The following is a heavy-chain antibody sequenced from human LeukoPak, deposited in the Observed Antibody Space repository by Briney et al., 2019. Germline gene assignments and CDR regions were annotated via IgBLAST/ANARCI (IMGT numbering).Heavy chain of an antibody. CDR2: IKSKTDGGTT. CDR1: GFTFCNAW. V-gene: IGHV3-15*01. J-gene: IGHJ4*02. CDR3: TTDRGYCSGGSCYYGAFDY. D-gene: IGHD2-15*01. Sequence: GGSLRLSCAASGFTFCNAWMSWVRQAPGKGLEWVGRIKSKTDGGTTDYAAPVKGRFTISRDDSKNTLYLQMNSLKTEDTAVYYCTTDRGYCSGGSCYYGAFDYWGQGTLVTVSS.